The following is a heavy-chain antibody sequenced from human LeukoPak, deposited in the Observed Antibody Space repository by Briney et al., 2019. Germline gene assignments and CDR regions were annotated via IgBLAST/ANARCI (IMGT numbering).Heavy chain of an antibody. D-gene: IGHD2-21*02. V-gene: IGHV1-2*02. J-gene: IGHJ3*01. Sequence: ASVKVSCKASGYIVTVYFMHWVRQAPGQGHEWMGWINPHIGGTDYAQRFQGRVTMTRDTSITTAYMELSGLGYDDTALYYCVKYGSVTGHDAFDVWGQGTVVTVSS. CDR1: GYIVTVYF. CDR2: INPHIGGT. CDR3: VKYGSVTGHDAFDV.